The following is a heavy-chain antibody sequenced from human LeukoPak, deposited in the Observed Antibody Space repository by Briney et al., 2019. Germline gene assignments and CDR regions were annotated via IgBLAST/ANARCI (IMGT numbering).Heavy chain of an antibody. CDR1: GFTFSSHG. V-gene: IGHV3-30*02. D-gene: IGHD6-13*01. J-gene: IGHJ4*02. CDR2: IWYDGSNK. CDR3: AKDGILYSSSRYGDY. Sequence: GGYLRLSCAASGFTFSSHGMHWVRQAPGKGLEWVAVIWYDGSNKYYADSVKGRFTISRDNSKNTLYLQMNSLRAEDTAVYYCAKDGILYSSSRYGDYWGQGTLVTVSS.